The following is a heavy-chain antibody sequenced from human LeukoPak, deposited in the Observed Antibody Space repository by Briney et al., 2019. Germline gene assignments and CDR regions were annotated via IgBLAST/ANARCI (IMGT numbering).Heavy chain of an antibody. CDR3: ARVVVVAARVTDEPYYYYMDV. D-gene: IGHD2-15*01. CDR2: MSPNSGNT. V-gene: IGHV1-8*03. CDR1: GYTFTSND. J-gene: IGHJ6*03. Sequence: ASVKVSCKASGYTFTSNDINWVRQATGQGLEWMGWMSPNSGNTGYAQKFQGRVTITRYTSISTAYMELSSLRSEDTAVYYCARVVVVAARVTDEPYYYYMDVWGKGTTVTVSS.